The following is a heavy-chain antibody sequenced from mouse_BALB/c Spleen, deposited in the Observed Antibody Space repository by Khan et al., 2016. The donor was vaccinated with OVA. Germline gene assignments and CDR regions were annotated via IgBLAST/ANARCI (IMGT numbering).Heavy chain of an antibody. V-gene: IGHV2-6-1*01. CDR2: IWSDGST. D-gene: IGHD2-10*01. CDR1: GFSLTNYG. J-gene: IGHJ4*01. Sequence: QVQLKQSGPGLAAPSQSLSLTCTISGFSLTNYGVHWVRQPPGKGLEWLVVIWSDGSTNYNSVPKSRLIVTKDNSQNQVFLKMNSLQTDDTAIYFCARQPYYHYNIMDYWVQGTSVTVSS. CDR3: ARQPYYHYNIMDY.